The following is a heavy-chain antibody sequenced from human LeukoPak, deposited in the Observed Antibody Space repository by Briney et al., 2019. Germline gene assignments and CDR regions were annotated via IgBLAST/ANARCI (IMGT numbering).Heavy chain of an antibody. V-gene: IGHV6-1*01. D-gene: IGHD2/OR15-2a*01. Sequence: SHTLSLTCAISGDNVSSNSATWNWLRQTPSRGLEWLGSTFYRSKWEHVHALSVQSRMTINPNTSKNQFSLQLNSVTPEDTAVYFCARSAYFQEYLYPWGQGNLVPVSP. CDR3: ARSAYFQEYLYP. CDR2: TFYRSKWEH. CDR1: GDNVSSNSAT. J-gene: IGHJ5*02.